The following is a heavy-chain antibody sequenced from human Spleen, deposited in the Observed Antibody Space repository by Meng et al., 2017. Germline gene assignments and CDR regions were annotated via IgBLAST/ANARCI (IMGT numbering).Heavy chain of an antibody. Sequence: QVQLQQSGPGLVKPSQTLSLTCAISGDSVSSKSGAWNWIRQSPSRGLEWLGRTYYRSKWYNDYAVSVKGRITIYPDTSKNQFSLQLNSVTPEDTAVYYCARGYSTSEGWFDPWGQGTLVTVSS. D-gene: IGHD6-13*01. CDR3: ARGYSTSEGWFDP. CDR1: GDSVSSKSGA. J-gene: IGHJ5*02. V-gene: IGHV6-1*01. CDR2: TYYRSKWYN.